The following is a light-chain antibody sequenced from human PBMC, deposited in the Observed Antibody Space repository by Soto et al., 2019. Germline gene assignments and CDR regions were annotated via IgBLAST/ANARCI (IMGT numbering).Light chain of an antibody. CDR2: DDS. J-gene: IGLJ1*01. CDR1: NIGSKS. V-gene: IGLV3-21*02. Sequence: SSELPQPPSVSVAPGQTARITCGGTNIGSKSVHWYQQKPGQAPVLVVYDDSDRPSGIPERFSGSNSGNTATLTISRVEAGDEADYYCQVWDSSSDHDVFGTGTKLTVL. CDR3: QVWDSSSDHDV.